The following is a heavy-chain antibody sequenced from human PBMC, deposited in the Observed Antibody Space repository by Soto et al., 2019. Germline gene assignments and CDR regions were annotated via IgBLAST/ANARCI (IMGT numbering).Heavy chain of an antibody. CDR3: ATSSDTGYIFDF. J-gene: IGHJ4*02. Sequence: GGSLRLSCAASGFTFTSYWMSWVRQAPGKGLEWVASIKQNGGEEYYVDSVKGRFTISRDNARNSLYLEMNSLRAEDRAVYYCATSSDTGYIFDFWGQGTLVTVSS. CDR1: GFTFTSYW. V-gene: IGHV3-7*01. D-gene: IGHD3-9*01. CDR2: IKQNGGEE.